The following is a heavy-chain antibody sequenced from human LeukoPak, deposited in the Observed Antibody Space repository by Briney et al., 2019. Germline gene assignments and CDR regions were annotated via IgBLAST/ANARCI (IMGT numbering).Heavy chain of an antibody. D-gene: IGHD2-2*01. CDR1: GGSISSYY. V-gene: IGHV4-59*01. CDR3: ARTTEGYCSSASCFGFSYSYYMDV. Sequence: SETLSLTCTVSGGSISSYYWSWIRQPPGQGLEWIGYIYYSASTNYNPSLKSRVTISVDTSKNQFSLKLSSVIAADTAVYYCARTTEGYCSSASCFGFSYSYYMDVWGKGTTVTISS. J-gene: IGHJ6*03. CDR2: IYYSAST.